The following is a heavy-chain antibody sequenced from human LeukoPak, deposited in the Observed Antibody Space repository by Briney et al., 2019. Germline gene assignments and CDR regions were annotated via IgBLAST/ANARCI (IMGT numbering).Heavy chain of an antibody. V-gene: IGHV3-30*18. Sequence: PGGSLRLSCTASKFTFSHYGMQWVRRAPGKGLEWVAVISSDGSIKVYADSVKGRFTLSRDNSINTVDLQMNSLRAEDTAVYYCVKEYHSRGFGAYFDYWGQGTLVTVSS. CDR3: VKEYHSRGFGAYFDY. CDR1: KFTFSHYG. D-gene: IGHD3-3*01. J-gene: IGHJ4*02. CDR2: ISSDGSIK.